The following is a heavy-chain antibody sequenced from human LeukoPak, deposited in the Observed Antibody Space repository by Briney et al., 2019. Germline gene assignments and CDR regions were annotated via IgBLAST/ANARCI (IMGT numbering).Heavy chain of an antibody. Sequence: ASVMVSCKASGGTFSSYAISWVRQAPGQGLEWMGGIIPIFGTANYAQKFQGRVTITADESTSTAYMELSSLRSEDTAVYYCARDGRVYYFDYWGQGTLVTVSS. D-gene: IGHD3-16*01. CDR2: IIPIFGTA. CDR3: ARDGRVYYFDY. CDR1: GGTFSSYA. J-gene: IGHJ4*02. V-gene: IGHV1-69*01.